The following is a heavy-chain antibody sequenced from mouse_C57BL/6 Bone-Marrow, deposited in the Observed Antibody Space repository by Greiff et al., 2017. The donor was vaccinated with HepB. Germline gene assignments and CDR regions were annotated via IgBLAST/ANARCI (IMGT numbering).Heavy chain of an antibody. CDR2: IYPGDGDT. CDR3: AREDYYGSRGYYAMDY. CDR1: GYAFSSYW. J-gene: IGHJ4*01. Sequence: VKLVESGAELVKPGASVKISCKASGYAFSSYWMNWVKQRPGKGLEWIGQIYPGDGDTNYNGKFKGKATLTADKSSSTAYMQLSSLTSEDSAVYFCAREDYYGSRGYYAMDYWGQGTSVTVSS. V-gene: IGHV1-80*01. D-gene: IGHD1-1*01.